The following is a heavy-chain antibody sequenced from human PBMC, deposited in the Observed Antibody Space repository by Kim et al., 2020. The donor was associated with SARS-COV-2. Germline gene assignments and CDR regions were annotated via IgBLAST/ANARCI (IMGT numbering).Heavy chain of an antibody. CDR1: GGTFSSYA. V-gene: IGHV1-69*13. CDR3: ARDRGGWYYFDY. Sequence: SVKVSCKASGGTFSSYAISWVRQAPGQGLEWMGGIIPIFGTANYAQKFQGRVTITADESTSTAYMELSSLRSEDTAVYYCARDRGGWYYFDYWGQGTLVTVSS. J-gene: IGHJ4*02. CDR2: IIPIFGTA. D-gene: IGHD6-19*01.